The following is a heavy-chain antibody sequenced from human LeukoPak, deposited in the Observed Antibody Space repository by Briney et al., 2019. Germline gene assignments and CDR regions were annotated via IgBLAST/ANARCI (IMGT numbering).Heavy chain of an antibody. D-gene: IGHD6-13*01. CDR2: INSDGSST. V-gene: IGHV3-74*01. Sequence: QPGGSLRLSCAASGFTFSSYWMHWVRQAPGKGLVWVSRINSDGSSTSYADSVKGRFTISRDNAKNTLYLQMNSLRAEDTAVYYCARRGTGYSSSWIEKIYGMDVWGQGTTVTVSS. CDR1: GFTFSSYW. J-gene: IGHJ6*02. CDR3: ARRGTGYSSSWIEKIYGMDV.